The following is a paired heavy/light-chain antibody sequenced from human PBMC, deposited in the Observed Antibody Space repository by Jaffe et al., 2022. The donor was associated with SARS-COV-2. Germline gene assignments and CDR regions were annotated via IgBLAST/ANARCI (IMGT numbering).Light chain of an antibody. Sequence: DFVMTQSPDSLALSLGERATINCKSSQSVLYSSNNKNFLAWYQQKPGQPPKLLIYWASTRESGVPDRFSGSGSGTDFTLTISSLQAEDVAVYYCQQYYSTPTFGGGTKVEIK. CDR1: QSVLYSSNNKNF. V-gene: IGKV4-1*01. J-gene: IGKJ4*01. CDR3: QQYYSTPT. CDR2: WAS.
Heavy chain of an antibody. CDR3: ARGGFDILTGYPFSPNFDL. CDR1: GGSINSGDYS. V-gene: IGHV4-30-2*01. Sequence: QLQLQESGSGLVKPSQTLSLTCAVSGGSINSGDYSWSWIRQPPGKGLEWIGYIYHSGTTSYNPSLKSRVTISLDRSKNQFSLKLNSVTAADTAVYYCARGGFDILTGYPFSPNFDLWGRGTLVTVSS. D-gene: IGHD3-9*01. CDR2: IYHSGTT. J-gene: IGHJ2*01.